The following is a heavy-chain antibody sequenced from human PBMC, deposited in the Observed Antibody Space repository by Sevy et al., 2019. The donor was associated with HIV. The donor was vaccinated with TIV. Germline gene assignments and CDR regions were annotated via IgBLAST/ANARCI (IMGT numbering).Heavy chain of an antibody. V-gene: IGHV4-34*01. D-gene: IGHD6-6*01. CDR3: ARPLVASYYYYYGMDV. CDR2: INHSGST. CDR1: GGSFSGYY. Sequence: SETPSLTCAVYGGSFSGYYWSWIRQPPGKGLEWIGEINHSGSTNYNPSLKSRVTISVDTSKNQFSLKLSSVTAADTAVYYCARPLVASYYYYYGMDVWGQGTTVTVSS. J-gene: IGHJ6*02.